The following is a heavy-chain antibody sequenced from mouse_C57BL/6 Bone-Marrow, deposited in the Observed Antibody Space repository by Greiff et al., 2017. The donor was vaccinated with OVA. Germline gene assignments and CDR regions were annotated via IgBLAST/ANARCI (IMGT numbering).Heavy chain of an antibody. J-gene: IGHJ1*03. V-gene: IGHV1-54*01. D-gene: IGHD1-1*01. Sequence: QVQLKESGAELVRPGTSVKVSCKASGYAFTNYLIEWVKQRPGQGLEWIGVINPGSGGTNYNEKFKGKATLTADKSSSTAYMQLSSLTSEDSAVYFCARRDYGSSYRWYFDVWGTGTTVTVSS. CDR2: INPGSGGT. CDR1: GYAFTNYL. CDR3: ARRDYGSSYRWYFDV.